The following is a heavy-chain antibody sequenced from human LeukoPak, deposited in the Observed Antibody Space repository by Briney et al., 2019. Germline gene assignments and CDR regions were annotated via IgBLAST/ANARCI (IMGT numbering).Heavy chain of an antibody. Sequence: PSETLSLTCTVSGGSISSRNYYWGWIRQPPGKGLEWIGGVYYTGTTYSNPSLKSRVTISVDTSKNQFSLRLSSVTAADTAVYYCASVDGPIDYWGQGTLVTVSS. CDR2: VYYTGTT. D-gene: IGHD5-12*01. CDR1: GGSISSRNYY. CDR3: ASVDGPIDY. V-gene: IGHV4-39*07. J-gene: IGHJ4*02.